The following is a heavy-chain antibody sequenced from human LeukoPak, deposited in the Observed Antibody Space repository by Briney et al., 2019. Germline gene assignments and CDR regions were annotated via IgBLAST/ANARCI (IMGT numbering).Heavy chain of an antibody. CDR1: GFTFDDYA. CDR3: AKDISQNYYDSSGEVYFDY. Sequence: PGGSLRLSCAASGFTFDDYAMHWVRQAPGKGLEWVSGISWNSGSIGYADSVKGRFTISRDNSKNTFYLQMNSLRAEDTAVYYCAKDISQNYYDSSGEVYFDYWGQGTLVTVSS. CDR2: ISWNSGSI. D-gene: IGHD3-22*01. V-gene: IGHV3-9*01. J-gene: IGHJ4*02.